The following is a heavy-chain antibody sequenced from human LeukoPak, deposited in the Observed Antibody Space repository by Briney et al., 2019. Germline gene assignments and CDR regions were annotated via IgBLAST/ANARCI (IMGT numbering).Heavy chain of an antibody. D-gene: IGHD1-1*01. Sequence: GGSLRLSCAASGFTFSSYNMNWVRQAPGKGLEWVSSISSSSSYIYYADSVKGRFTISRDNAKNSLYLQMNSLRAEDTAVYYCAREATRFPFDYWGQGTLVTVSS. V-gene: IGHV3-21*01. CDR2: ISSSSSYI. CDR1: GFTFSSYN. J-gene: IGHJ4*02. CDR3: AREATRFPFDY.